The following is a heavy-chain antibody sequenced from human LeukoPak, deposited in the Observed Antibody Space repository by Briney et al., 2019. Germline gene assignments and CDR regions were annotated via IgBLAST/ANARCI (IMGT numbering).Heavy chain of an antibody. CDR2: THHGGST. CDR1: GDSITSINW. V-gene: IGHV4-4*02. Sequence: KASGTLSLTCAVSGDSITSINWWNWVRQPPGKGLEWIGETHHGGSTNYNPSLKSRLTISVDKSKNQFSLKLSSVAAADTAVYYCARGIPAAIRDRHWFDPWGQGTLVTVSS. CDR3: ARGIPAAIRDRHWFDP. J-gene: IGHJ5*02. D-gene: IGHD2-2*02.